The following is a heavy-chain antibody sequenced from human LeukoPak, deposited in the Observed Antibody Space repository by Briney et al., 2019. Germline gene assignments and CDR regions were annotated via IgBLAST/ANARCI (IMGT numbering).Heavy chain of an antibody. D-gene: IGHD6-13*01. CDR2: INHSGST. V-gene: IGHV4-34*01. CDR3: ARIAAAGTAIDY. Sequence: PSETLSLTCAVYGGSFSGYYWGWIRQPPGKGLEWIGEINHSGSTNYNPSLKSRVTISVDTSENQFSLKLSSVTAADTAVYYCARIAAAGTAIDYWGQGTLVTVSS. J-gene: IGHJ4*02. CDR1: GGSFSGYY.